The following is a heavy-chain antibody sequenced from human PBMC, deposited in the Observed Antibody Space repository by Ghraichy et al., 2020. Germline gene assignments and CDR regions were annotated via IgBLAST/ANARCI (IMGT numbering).Heavy chain of an antibody. D-gene: IGHD3-3*01. CDR1: GGSFSGYY. Sequence: SETLSLTCAVYGGSFSGYYWSWIRQPPGKGLEWIGEINHSGSTNYNPSLKSRVTISVDTSKNQFSLKLSSVTAADTAVYYCARDARFLEWLSYYYYGMDVWGQGTTVTVSS. J-gene: IGHJ6*02. CDR3: ARDARFLEWLSYYYYGMDV. V-gene: IGHV4-34*01. CDR2: INHSGST.